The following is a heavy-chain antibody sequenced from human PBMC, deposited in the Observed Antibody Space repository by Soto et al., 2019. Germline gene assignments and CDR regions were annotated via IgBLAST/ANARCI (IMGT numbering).Heavy chain of an antibody. CDR3: ARVPLGYSSSHYFDS. V-gene: IGHV4-61*01. CDR2: IYNNRSF. CDR1: GGADSSGSFY. D-gene: IGHD6-6*01. Sequence: SGTVSHTFAVAGGADSSGSFYWSWIRQPPGKGLEWIGFIYNNRSFNYNPSLKSRVTISVDTSKHQFSLKLSSVTAADTAVYYCARVPLGYSSSHYFDSWGQGALVTVSS. J-gene: IGHJ4*02.